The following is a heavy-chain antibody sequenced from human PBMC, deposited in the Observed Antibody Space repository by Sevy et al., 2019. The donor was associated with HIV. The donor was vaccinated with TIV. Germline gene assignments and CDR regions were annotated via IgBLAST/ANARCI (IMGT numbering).Heavy chain of an antibody. CDR3: ASIVGVSPGAFDI. J-gene: IGHJ3*02. V-gene: IGHV3-9*01. Sequence: GGSLRLSCAASGFTFDDYAMHWVRQAPGKGLEWVSGISWNSGSIGYADSVKGRFTISRDNAKNSLYLQMNSLRAEDTAVYYCASIVGVSPGAFDIWGQGTMVTVSS. CDR1: GFTFDDYA. D-gene: IGHD1-26*01. CDR2: ISWNSGSI.